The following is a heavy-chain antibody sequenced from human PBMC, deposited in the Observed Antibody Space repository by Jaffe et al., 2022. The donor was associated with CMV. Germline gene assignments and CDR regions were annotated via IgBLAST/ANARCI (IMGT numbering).Heavy chain of an antibody. CDR3: AKDWSSIESSWYLGYYFDS. Sequence: EVQLLDSGGGLVQPGGSLRLSCTGSQFNFSNYAMSWVRQAPGEGLEWVAAINGRGDDAYYGDSVRGRFTISRDNSNNRLFLQMNSLRADDTAVYYCAKDWSSIESSWYLGYYFDSWGPGTLVTVSS. J-gene: IGHJ4*02. D-gene: IGHD6-13*01. CDR2: INGRGDDA. V-gene: IGHV3-23*01. CDR1: QFNFSNYA.